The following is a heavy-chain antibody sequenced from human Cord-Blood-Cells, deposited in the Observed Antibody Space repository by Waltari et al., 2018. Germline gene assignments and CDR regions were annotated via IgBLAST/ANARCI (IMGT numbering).Heavy chain of an antibody. CDR1: GYTFTSYG. CDR3: ARVLVGIVGATHAFDI. V-gene: IGHV1-18*01. CDR2: ISAYNGNT. J-gene: IGHJ3*02. D-gene: IGHD1-26*01. Sequence: QVQLVQSGAEVKKPGASVKVSCKASGYTFTSYGISWVRQAPGQGVEWMGWISAYNGNTNYAQKLQGRVTMTTDTSTSTAYMELRSLGSDDTAVYYCARVLVGIVGATHAFDIWGQGTMVTVSS.